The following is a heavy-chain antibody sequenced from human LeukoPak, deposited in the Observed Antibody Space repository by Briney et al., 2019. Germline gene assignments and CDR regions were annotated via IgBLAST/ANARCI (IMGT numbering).Heavy chain of an antibody. CDR3: AKTNGYYSD. D-gene: IGHD3-22*01. CDR1: GFTFSSYG. CDR2: ISGSGGTT. Sequence: GGSLRLSCAASGFTFSSYGMSWVRQAPGKGLEWVSGISGSGGTTYYADSVKGRSTISRDNSKNSLSLQVSSLRAEDTAVYYCAKTNGYYSDWGQGTLVTVSS. J-gene: IGHJ4*02. V-gene: IGHV3-23*01.